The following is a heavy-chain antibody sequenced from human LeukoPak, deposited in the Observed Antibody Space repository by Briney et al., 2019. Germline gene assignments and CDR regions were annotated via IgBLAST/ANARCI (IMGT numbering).Heavy chain of an antibody. CDR2: ISYDGSNK. V-gene: IGHV3-30-3*01. J-gene: IGHJ4*02. D-gene: IGHD7-27*01. Sequence: GGSLRLSCTASGFTFTTYAMHWVRQAPGKGLERVAVISYDGSNKYYADSVKGRFPISRDNSKSTLYLQMNSLRAEDTAVYYCARGSNWGSRVYYFDYWGQGTLVTVSS. CDR3: ARGSNWGSRVYYFDY. CDR1: GFTFTTYA.